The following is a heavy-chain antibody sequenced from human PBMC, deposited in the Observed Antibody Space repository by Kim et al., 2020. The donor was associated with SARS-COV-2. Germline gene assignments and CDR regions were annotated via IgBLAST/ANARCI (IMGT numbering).Heavy chain of an antibody. Sequence: YCAASVKGRFTIARDNSKNTLYLQMNSLRAEDTAVYYCAKSGDYGAWFDPWGQGTLVTVSS. D-gene: IGHD4-17*01. CDR3: AKSGDYGAWFDP. J-gene: IGHJ5*02. V-gene: IGHV3-23*01.